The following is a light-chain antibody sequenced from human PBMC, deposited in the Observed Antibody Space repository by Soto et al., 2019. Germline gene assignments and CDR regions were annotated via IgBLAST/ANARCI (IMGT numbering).Light chain of an antibody. V-gene: IGKV3-11*01. J-gene: IGKJ4*01. CDR2: DAS. Sequence: EIVLTQSPATLSLSPGERATLSCRASQSISSNLAWYQQKRGQAPRLLIYDASNRATGIPARFSGSGSGTDFTLTISSLEPEDFAVYYCQQRSNWPPLTFGGGTKMEIK. CDR3: QQRSNWPPLT. CDR1: QSISSN.